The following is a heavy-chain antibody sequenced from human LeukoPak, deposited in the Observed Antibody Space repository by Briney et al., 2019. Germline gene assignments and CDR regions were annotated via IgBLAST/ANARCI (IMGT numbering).Heavy chain of an antibody. Sequence: GRSLRLSCAASGFTFSSYGMHWVRQAPGKGLEWVAVIWYDGSNKYYADSVKGRFTISRDNSKNTLYLQMNSLRAEDTAVYYCARDALFYKGGFDYWGQGTLVTVSS. CDR3: ARDALFYKGGFDY. J-gene: IGHJ4*02. D-gene: IGHD2-8*01. CDR1: GFTFSSYG. V-gene: IGHV3-33*01. CDR2: IWYDGSNK.